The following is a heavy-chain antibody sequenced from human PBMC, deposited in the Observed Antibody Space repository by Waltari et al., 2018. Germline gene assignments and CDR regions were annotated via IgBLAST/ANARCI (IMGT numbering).Heavy chain of an antibody. J-gene: IGHJ4*02. CDR3: AKAPLGSWELNPYFDY. D-gene: IGHD1-26*01. CDR1: GFTFSSYG. CDR2: RSYDGSNK. V-gene: IGHV3-30*18. Sequence: QVQPVESGGGVGQPGRSLRPSCAASGFTFSSYGRPWVRQCPGKGLEWVAVRSYDGSNKSYADSVKSRFTISRDNSKNTLYLQMNSLRAEDTAVYYCAKAPLGSWELNPYFDYWGQGTLVTVSS.